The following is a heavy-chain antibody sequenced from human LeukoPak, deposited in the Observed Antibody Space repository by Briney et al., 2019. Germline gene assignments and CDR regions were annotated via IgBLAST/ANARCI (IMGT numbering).Heavy chain of an antibody. D-gene: IGHD3-10*01. J-gene: IGHJ5*02. CDR1: GYTFTGFY. V-gene: IGHV1-2*02. CDR3: ARTAGGSGRWGDNWFDP. CDR2: INLNNGGT. Sequence: ASVKVSCKASGYTFTGFYMHWVRQAPGQGLEWVGWINLNNGGTNHAQKFQGRVTMTSDTSISTAYMELSSLRFDDTAVYYCARTAGGSGRWGDNWFDPWGQGTLVTVSS.